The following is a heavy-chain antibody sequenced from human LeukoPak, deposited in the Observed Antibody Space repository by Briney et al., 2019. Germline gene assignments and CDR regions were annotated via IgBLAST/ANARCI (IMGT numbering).Heavy chain of an antibody. CDR3: ASGYSSSSGFDY. J-gene: IGHJ4*02. V-gene: IGHV1-2*06. Sequence: ASVKVSCKASGYTFTDSYMDWVRQAPGQGLEWMGRINPNSGGTNYVQKFQGRVTMTRDTSITTAYMELSRLRSDDTAVYYCASGYSSSSGFDYWGQGTLVTVSS. CDR1: GYTFTDSY. D-gene: IGHD6-6*01. CDR2: INPNSGGT.